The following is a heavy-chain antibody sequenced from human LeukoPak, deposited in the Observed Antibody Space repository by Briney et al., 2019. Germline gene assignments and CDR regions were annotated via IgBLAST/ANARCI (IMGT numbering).Heavy chain of an antibody. V-gene: IGHV1-69*05. CDR1: GGTFSSYA. CDR2: IIPIFGTA. D-gene: IGHD3-9*01. CDR3: AREGGSRYFDFDWFDP. J-gene: IGHJ5*02. Sequence: SVKVSCKASGGTFSSYAISWVRQAPGQGLEWMGRIIPIFGTANYAQKFQGRVTITTDESTSTAYMELSSPRSEDTAVYYCAREGGSRYFDFDWFDPWGQGTLVTVSS.